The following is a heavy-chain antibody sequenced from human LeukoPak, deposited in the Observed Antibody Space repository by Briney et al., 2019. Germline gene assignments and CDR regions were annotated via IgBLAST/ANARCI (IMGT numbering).Heavy chain of an antibody. V-gene: IGHV4-30-4*01. D-gene: IGHD3-10*01. CDR1: GASIRSGDYY. CDR3: ARDNSLGFGELSDV. Sequence: PSETLSLTCTVSGASIRSGDYYWSWIRQPPGKGLEWIGYIYYSGSTYYNPSLKSRVTISVDTSKNQFSLKLSSVTAADTAVYYCARDNSLGFGELSDVWGQGTTVTVSS. J-gene: IGHJ6*02. CDR2: IYYSGST.